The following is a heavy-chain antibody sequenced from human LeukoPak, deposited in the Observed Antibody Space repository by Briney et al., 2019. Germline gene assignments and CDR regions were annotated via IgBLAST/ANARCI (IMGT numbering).Heavy chain of an antibody. V-gene: IGHV3-23*01. CDR2: ISGGGENT. Sequence: PGGSLRLSCAASGFSFYYYAMRWVRQAPGKGLEWLSEISGGGENTNYADSVKGHFTISRDNSKDTLFLHMSSLRVEDTAVYYCTTSWPKVREGDQWGQGTLVTVS. CDR3: TTSWPKVREGDQ. J-gene: IGHJ4*02. CDR1: GFSFYYYA. D-gene: IGHD3-16*01.